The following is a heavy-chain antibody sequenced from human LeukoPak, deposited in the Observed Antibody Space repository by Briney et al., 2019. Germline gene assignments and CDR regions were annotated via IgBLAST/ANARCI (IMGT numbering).Heavy chain of an antibody. CDR3: ASRKTYYYDSSGYSVEIFDP. D-gene: IGHD3-22*01. Sequence: SETLSLTCAVYGGSFSGYYWSWIRQPPGKGLEWIGEINHSGSTNYNPSLKSRVTISVDTSKNQFSLKLSSVTAADTAVYYCASRKTYYYDSSGYSVEIFDPWGQGTLVTVSS. V-gene: IGHV4-34*01. CDR1: GGSFSGYY. CDR2: INHSGST. J-gene: IGHJ5*02.